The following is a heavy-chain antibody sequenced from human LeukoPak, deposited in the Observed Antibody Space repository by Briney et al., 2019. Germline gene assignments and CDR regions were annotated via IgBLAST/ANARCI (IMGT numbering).Heavy chain of an antibody. CDR2: ISSNGGST. CDR1: GFTFSSYA. J-gene: IGHJ3*02. V-gene: IGHV3-64*01. CDR3: ARDGAVAGNDAFDI. Sequence: SGGSLRLSCAASGFTFSSYAMHWVRQAPGKGLEYVSAISSNGGSTYYANSVKGRFTISRDNSKNTLYLQMGSLRAEDMAVYYCARDGAVAGNDAFDIWGQGTMVTVSS. D-gene: IGHD6-19*01.